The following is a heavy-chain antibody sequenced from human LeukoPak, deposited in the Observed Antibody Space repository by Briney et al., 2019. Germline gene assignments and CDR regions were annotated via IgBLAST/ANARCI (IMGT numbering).Heavy chain of an antibody. D-gene: IGHD3-16*02. V-gene: IGHV3-7*01. CDR2: IKQDGSEK. CDR3: AKDYYDYVWGSYRPYYYYYMDV. J-gene: IGHJ6*03. Sequence: GGSLRLSCAASGFTFSSYWMSWVRQAPGKGLEWVANIKQDGSEKYYVDSVKGRFTISRDNAKNSLYLQMNSLRAEDTAVYYCAKDYYDYVWGSYRPYYYYYMDVWGKGTTVTVSS. CDR1: GFTFSSYW.